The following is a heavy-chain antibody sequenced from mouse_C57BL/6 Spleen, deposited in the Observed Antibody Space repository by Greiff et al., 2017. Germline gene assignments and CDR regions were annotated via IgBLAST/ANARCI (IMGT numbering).Heavy chain of an antibody. CDR1: GFTITDYY. CDR3: ARSLLDY. Sequence: DVKLVQPGAELVKPGASVKLSCTASGFTITDYYMHWVKQRPEQGLEWIGRLDPSDGETNYAPKFKGKATITADTSSNTAYLQLSSLTSEDTAVDYCARSLLDYWGQGTTLTVSS. J-gene: IGHJ2*01. CDR2: LDPSDGET. V-gene: IGHV14-2*01.